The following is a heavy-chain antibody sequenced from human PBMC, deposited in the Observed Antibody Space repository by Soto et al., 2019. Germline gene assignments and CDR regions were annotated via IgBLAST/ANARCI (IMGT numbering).Heavy chain of an antibody. CDR2: IYHSGST. Sequence: KPSETLSLTCAVSGYSISSGYYWGWIRQPPGKGLDWIGSIYHSGSTYYNPSLKSRVTISVDTSKNQFSLKLTSVTAADTAVYYCARGGIAVLVDVPHWFDPWGQGTLVTVSS. CDR3: ARGGIAVLVDVPHWFDP. D-gene: IGHD2-15*01. J-gene: IGHJ5*02. V-gene: IGHV4-38-2*01. CDR1: GYSISSGYY.